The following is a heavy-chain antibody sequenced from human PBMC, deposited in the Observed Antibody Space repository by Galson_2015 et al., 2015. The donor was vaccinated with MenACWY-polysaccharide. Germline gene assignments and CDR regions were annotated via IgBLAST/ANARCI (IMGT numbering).Heavy chain of an antibody. J-gene: IGHJ5*02. V-gene: IGHV3-7*01. CDR2: IKQDGSQK. D-gene: IGHD2-8*02. CDR3: ARDGVAPPGGENGFAP. Sequence: SLRLSCAASGFTFSSSWMSWVRQAPGKGLEWVANIKQDGSQKHYVESVKGRFTISRDNAKNSLYLQMNSLRAEDTAVYYCARDGVAPPGGENGFAPWGREPL. CDR1: GFTFSSSW.